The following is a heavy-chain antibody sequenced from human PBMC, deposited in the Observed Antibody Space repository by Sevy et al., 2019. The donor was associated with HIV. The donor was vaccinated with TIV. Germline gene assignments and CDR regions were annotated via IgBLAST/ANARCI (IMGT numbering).Heavy chain of an antibody. V-gene: IGHV3-33*01. J-gene: IGHJ4*02. D-gene: IGHD2-8*01. CDR1: GFTPTTYG. CDR2: IGYDGSNK. CDR3: ARDPRMYGDYLLAYFDY. Sequence: QAGGSLRLSCAASGFTPTTYGMHWVRQAPGKGLEWVAVIGYDGSNKYYADSVKGRFTISRDNSKNTLFLQMDSLRAEDTAVYYCARDPRMYGDYLLAYFDYWGQGTLVTVSS.